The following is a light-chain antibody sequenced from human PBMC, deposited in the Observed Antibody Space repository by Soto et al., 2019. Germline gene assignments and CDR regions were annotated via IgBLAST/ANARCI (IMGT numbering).Light chain of an antibody. J-gene: IGLJ2*01. CDR2: GNS. V-gene: IGLV1-40*01. CDR3: QSYDSSLSGHVV. CDR1: SSNIGAGYD. Sequence: QAVVTQPPSVSGAPGQRVTISCTGSSSNIGAGYDVHWYQQLPGTAPKLLIYGNSNRPSGVPDRFSGSKSGTSASLAITGLQAGDEADYYCQSYDSSLSGHVVFGGGTQLTVL.